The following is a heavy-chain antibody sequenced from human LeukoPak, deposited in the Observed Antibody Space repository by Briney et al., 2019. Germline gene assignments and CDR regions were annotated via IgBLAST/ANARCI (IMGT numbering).Heavy chain of an antibody. Sequence: GGSLRLSCAASGLTFSSYAMSWVRQAPGKGLEWVSAISGSGGSTYYADSVKGRFTISRDNSKNTLYLQMNSLRAEDTAVYYCAKEPTYYYDSSGYCFEYWGEGTLVTVSS. D-gene: IGHD3-22*01. J-gene: IGHJ4*02. V-gene: IGHV3-23*01. CDR1: GLTFSSYA. CDR3: AKEPTYYYDSSGYCFEY. CDR2: ISGSGGST.